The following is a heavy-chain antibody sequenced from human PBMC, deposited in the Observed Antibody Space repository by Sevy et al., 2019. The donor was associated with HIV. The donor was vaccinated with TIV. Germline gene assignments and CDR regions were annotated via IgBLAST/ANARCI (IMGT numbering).Heavy chain of an antibody. V-gene: IGHV3-11*06. CDR3: ARDRRNYGGQYFDY. J-gene: IGHJ4*02. D-gene: IGHD1-7*01. CDR2: MSSGTSYT. CDR1: GFTFSDYY. Sequence: LTCAASGFTFSDYYMSWIRQAPGKGLEWVSYMSSGTSYTNYADSVKGRFTISRDNAKNSLYLQMNSLRAEDTAVYYCARDRRNYGGQYFDYWGQGTLVTVSS.